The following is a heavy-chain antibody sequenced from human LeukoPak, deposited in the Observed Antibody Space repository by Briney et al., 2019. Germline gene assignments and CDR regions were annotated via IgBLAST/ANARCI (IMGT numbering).Heavy chain of an antibody. J-gene: IGHJ4*02. D-gene: IGHD6-13*01. CDR2: IIPILGIA. Sequence: LGASVKVSCKASGGTFSSYAISWVRQAPGQGLEWMGRIIPILGIANYAQKFQGRVTITADKSTSTAYMELSSLRSEDTAVYYCARDEAGAAAGRTGTDWGQGTLVTVSS. CDR1: GGTFSSYA. V-gene: IGHV1-69*04. CDR3: ARDEAGAAAGRTGTD.